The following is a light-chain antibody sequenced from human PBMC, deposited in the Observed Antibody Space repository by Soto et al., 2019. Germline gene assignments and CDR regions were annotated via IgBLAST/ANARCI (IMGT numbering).Light chain of an antibody. Sequence: EILMTQSPGSLSVSPGETATLSCRASQSVGIRLVWYQQTPGQAPRPLIYGASTRATGVPARFSGTGSGTEFTLTISSLQSEDSAIYYCQHYYIWPYTFGQGTKLEIK. CDR2: GAS. CDR1: QSVGIR. CDR3: QHYYIWPYT. J-gene: IGKJ2*01. V-gene: IGKV3-15*01.